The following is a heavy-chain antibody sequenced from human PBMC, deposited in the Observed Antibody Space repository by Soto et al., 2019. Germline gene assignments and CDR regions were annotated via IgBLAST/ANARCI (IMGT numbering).Heavy chain of an antibody. J-gene: IGHJ6*03. V-gene: IGHV4-59*01. D-gene: IGHD3-10*01. CDR3: ARDYVGSGSYYKPSYYYYMDV. Sequence: SETLSLTCTVSGGSISSYYWSWIRQPPGKGLECIGYIYYSGSTNYNPSLKSRVTISVDTSKNQFSLKLSSVTAADTAVYYCARDYVGSGSYYKPSYYYYMDVWGKGTTVTVSS. CDR2: IYYSGST. CDR1: GGSISSYY.